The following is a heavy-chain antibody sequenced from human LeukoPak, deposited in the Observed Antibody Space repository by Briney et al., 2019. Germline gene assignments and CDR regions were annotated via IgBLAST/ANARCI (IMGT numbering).Heavy chain of an antibody. J-gene: IGHJ4*02. CDR1: GFSFNTYN. CDR3: ARSTWITMISLDS. CDR2: ISDSSTYI. D-gene: IGHD3-22*01. V-gene: IGHV3-21*01. Sequence: GGSLRLSCTASGFSFNTYNMNWVRQAPGQGLEWVSSISDSSTYIYYADSVRGRFTISRDNAKNSLYLQMNSLRAEDTAVYYCARSTWITMISLDSWGQGTLVTVSS.